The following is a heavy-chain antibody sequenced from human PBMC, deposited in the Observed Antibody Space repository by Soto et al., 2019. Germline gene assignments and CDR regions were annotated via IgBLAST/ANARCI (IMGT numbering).Heavy chain of an antibody. D-gene: IGHD2-8*01. Sequence: SVKVSCKASGGTFSSYAISWVRQAPGQGLEWMGGIIPIFGTANYAQKFQGRVTITADKSTSTAYMELGSLRSEDTAVYYCAREKYCTNGVCPYSSSRTFDYWGQGTLVTVSS. CDR3: AREKYCTNGVCPYSSSRTFDY. J-gene: IGHJ4*02. V-gene: IGHV1-69*06. CDR1: GGTFSSYA. CDR2: IIPIFGTA.